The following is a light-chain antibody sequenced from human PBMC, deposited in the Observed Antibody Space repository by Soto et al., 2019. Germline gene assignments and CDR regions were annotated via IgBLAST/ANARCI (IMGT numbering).Light chain of an antibody. V-gene: IGLV2-11*01. CDR2: DVS. Sequence: QSVLAQPRSVSGSPGQSVTISCTGTSSDVGGYNYVSWYQQHPGKAPKLMIYDVSKRPSGVSNRFSGSKSGNTATLTISGLQAEDEADYYCASHTTTNTRVFGPGTKVTVL. CDR1: SSDVGGYNY. CDR3: ASHTTTNTRV. J-gene: IGLJ1*01.